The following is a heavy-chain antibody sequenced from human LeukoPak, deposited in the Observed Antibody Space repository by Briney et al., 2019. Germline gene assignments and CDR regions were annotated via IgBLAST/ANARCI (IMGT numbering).Heavy chain of an antibody. CDR2: INPNSGGT. J-gene: IGHJ4*02. D-gene: IGHD3-10*01. V-gene: IGHV1-2*02. Sequence: ASVKVSCKAPGYTFTGYYIHWVRQAPGQGLEWMGWINPNSGGTTYAQKFQGRVTMTSDTSINTAYMELSRLRSDDTAVFYCARDTFGSGSFVDYWGQGTLVTVSS. CDR3: ARDTFGSGSFVDY. CDR1: GYTFTGYY.